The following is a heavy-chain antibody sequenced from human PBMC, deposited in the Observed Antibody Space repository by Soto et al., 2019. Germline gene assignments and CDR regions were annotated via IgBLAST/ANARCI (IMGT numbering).Heavy chain of an antibody. Sequence: EVQLVESGGGLVQPGGSLRLSCAASGFTFSSYWMNWVRQAPGKGLEWVSRISTDGSNTDYAESVKGRFTISRANAKNTLYLQMNSLSAEDTAMYYCASWGHIVPVGADGFDMWGQGTMVAVSA. V-gene: IGHV3-74*01. CDR2: ISTDGSNT. J-gene: IGHJ3*02. CDR3: ASWGHIVPVGADGFDM. D-gene: IGHD2-21*01. CDR1: GFTFSSYW.